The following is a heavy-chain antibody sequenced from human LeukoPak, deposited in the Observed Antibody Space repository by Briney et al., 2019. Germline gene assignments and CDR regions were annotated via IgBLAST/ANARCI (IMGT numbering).Heavy chain of an antibody. V-gene: IGHV4-4*07. CDR3: ARVRPTSSGWYYFDY. CDR1: GGSISTYY. J-gene: IGHJ4*02. CDR2: IYTSGST. Sequence: PSETLSLTCTLSGGSISTYYWSWIRQPAGKGLEWIGRIYTSGSTNYNPSLKSRVTMSVDTSKNQFSLKLSSVTAADTAVYYCARVRPTSSGWYYFDYWGQGTLVTVSS. D-gene: IGHD6-19*01.